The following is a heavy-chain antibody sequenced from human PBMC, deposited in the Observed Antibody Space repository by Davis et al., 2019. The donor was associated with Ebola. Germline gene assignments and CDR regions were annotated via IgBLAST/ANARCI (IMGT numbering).Heavy chain of an antibody. Sequence: MPSETLSLTCTVSGGSISSSSYYWGWIRQPPGKGLEWIGSIYYSGSTYYNPSLKSRVTISVDTSKNQFSLKLSSVTAADTAVYYCARDVDTAMVSYWGQGTLVTVSS. CDR1: GGSISSSSYY. V-gene: IGHV4-39*02. CDR2: IYYSGST. CDR3: ARDVDTAMVSY. D-gene: IGHD5-18*01. J-gene: IGHJ4*02.